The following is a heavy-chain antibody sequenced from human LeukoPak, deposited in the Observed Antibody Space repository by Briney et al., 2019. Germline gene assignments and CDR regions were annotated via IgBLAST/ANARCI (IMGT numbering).Heavy chain of an antibody. CDR2: IIPILGIA. CDR3: AREPPSKDGGYHAPFDY. J-gene: IGHJ4*02. Sequence: EASVKVPCKASGGTFSSYAISWVRQAPGQGLEWMGRIIPILGIANYAQKFQGRVTITADKSTSTAYMELSSLRSEDTAVYYCAREPPSKDGGYHAPFDYWGQGTLVTVSS. V-gene: IGHV1-69*04. D-gene: IGHD5-12*01. CDR1: GGTFSSYA.